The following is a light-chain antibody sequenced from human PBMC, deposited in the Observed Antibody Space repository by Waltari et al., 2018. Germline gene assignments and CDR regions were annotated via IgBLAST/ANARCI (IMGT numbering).Light chain of an antibody. J-gene: IGLJ2*01. V-gene: IGLV3-19*01. CDR3: NSRDSSGNHAL. CDR1: SLRSYY. CDR2: GKN. Sequence: SSELTQDPTVSVALGQTVRITCQGDSLRSYYTRWYQQKPGQAPVLVIYGKNNRPSGIPDRFSGSDSGNTASLTITGAQAEDEADYYCNSRDSSGNHALFGGGTKLTVL.